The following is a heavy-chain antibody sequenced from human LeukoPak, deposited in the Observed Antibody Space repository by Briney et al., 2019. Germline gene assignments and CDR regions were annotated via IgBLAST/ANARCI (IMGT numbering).Heavy chain of an antibody. D-gene: IGHD6-19*01. CDR3: LSDSSSWYV. J-gene: IGHJ4*02. CDR2: IRQDGSER. V-gene: IGHV3-7*03. CDR1: GFTFSTYW. Sequence: GGSLRLSCAASGFTFSTYWMSWVRQAPGKGLEWVATIRQDGSERHYVDSMKGRSTISRDNAKNSLYLEMNSLRVEDAAVYYCLSDSSSWYVGGQGTLVTVSP.